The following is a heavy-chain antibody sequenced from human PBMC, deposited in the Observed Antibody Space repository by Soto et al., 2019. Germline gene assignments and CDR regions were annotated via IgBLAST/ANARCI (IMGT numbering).Heavy chain of an antibody. CDR1: GVSINTQY. J-gene: IGHJ6*03. CDR3: AGVQGSGFWGSSPSYYYMGV. V-gene: IGHV4-59*11. D-gene: IGHD7-27*01. Sequence: QVQLHESGPGLVKPSETLSVTCTVSGVSINTQYWSWVRQPPGKGLEWIGSLFNSGKAKHNPSLKGRVTLAFDTSKKQFFPEVTSVSPENTGVYFWAGVQGSGFWGSSPSYYYMGVRGKGATVTVSS. CDR2: LFNSGKA.